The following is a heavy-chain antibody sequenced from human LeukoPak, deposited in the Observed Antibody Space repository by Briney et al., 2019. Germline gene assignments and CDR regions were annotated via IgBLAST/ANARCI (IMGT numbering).Heavy chain of an antibody. CDR2: VYNSGDT. Sequence: SETLSLSCTVSGGSMSAYFWSWIRQPPGKGLEWIGCVYNSGDTNYNPSLKSRLTISIDMSESQFSLRLRSVTAADTAVYYCASQYCGGDCKGPGAFDVWGQGTMVAVSS. CDR3: ASQYCGGDCKGPGAFDV. D-gene: IGHD2-21*02. J-gene: IGHJ3*01. V-gene: IGHV4-59*08. CDR1: GGSMSAYF.